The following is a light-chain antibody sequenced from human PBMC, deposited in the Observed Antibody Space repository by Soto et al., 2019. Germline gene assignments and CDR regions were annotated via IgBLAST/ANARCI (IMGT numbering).Light chain of an antibody. J-gene: IGKJ5*01. V-gene: IGKV1-39*01. CDR3: QQSYTTKIT. CDR2: AAS. Sequence: DIQMTQSPSSLSASVGDRVTITCRASQYISNYLTWYQQKPGKAPNLLIYAASTLQGGVPSRFSGSGCGTEFTLTISRLEPEDSTTYYCQQSYTTKITFGHGTRLEI. CDR1: QYISNY.